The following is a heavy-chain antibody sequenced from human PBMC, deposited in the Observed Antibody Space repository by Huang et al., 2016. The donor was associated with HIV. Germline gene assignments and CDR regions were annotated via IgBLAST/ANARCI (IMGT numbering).Heavy chain of an antibody. CDR2: IYYRGST. D-gene: IGHD6-19*01. Sequence: QVQLQESGPGLVKPSETLSLTCTVSGGSISSHYWSWIRQPPGKGLEWIGSIYYRGSTNYNPALKSRVTISVDTSKNQFSLKLSSVTAADTALYYCARDDQQWLVNFNLWGRGTLVTVSS. CDR1: GGSISSHY. CDR3: ARDDQQWLVNFNL. J-gene: IGHJ2*01. V-gene: IGHV4-59*11.